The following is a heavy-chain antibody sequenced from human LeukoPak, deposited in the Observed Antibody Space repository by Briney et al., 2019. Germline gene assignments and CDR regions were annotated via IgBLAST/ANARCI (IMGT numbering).Heavy chain of an antibody. Sequence: GGSLTLSCAASGFTVSSNYMSWVRQAPGKELEWVSVIYSGGSTYYADSVKGRFTISRDNSKNTLYLQMNSLRAEDTAVYYCAREGIAVAAGVDYWGQGTLVTVSS. CDR3: AREGIAVAAGVDY. D-gene: IGHD6-19*01. CDR2: IYSGGST. J-gene: IGHJ4*02. V-gene: IGHV3-53*01. CDR1: GFTVSSNY.